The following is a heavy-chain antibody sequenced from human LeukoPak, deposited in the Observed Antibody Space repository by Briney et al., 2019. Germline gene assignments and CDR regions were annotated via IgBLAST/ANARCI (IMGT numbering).Heavy chain of an antibody. CDR2: IYYSGST. V-gene: IGHV4-31*03. J-gene: IGHJ4*02. CDR3: ARIHGDYLLFDY. Sequence: SETLSLTCTVSGGSISSGGYYWSWIRQHPGKGLEWIGYIYYSGSTYYNPSLKSRVTISVDTSKNQFSLKLSSVTAADTAVYYCARIHGDYLLFDYWGQGTLVTVSS. D-gene: IGHD4-17*01. CDR1: GGSISSGGYY.